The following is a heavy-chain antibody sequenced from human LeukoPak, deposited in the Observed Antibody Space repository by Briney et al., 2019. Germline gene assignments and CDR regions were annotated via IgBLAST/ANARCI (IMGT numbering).Heavy chain of an antibody. CDR2: ISSSGSTI. J-gene: IGHJ6*03. CDR1: GFTFSDYY. D-gene: IGHD3-10*01. Sequence: PGGSLRLSCAASGFTFSDYYMSWIHQAPGKGLEWVSYISSSGSTIYYADSVKGRFTISRDNAKNSLYLQMNSLRAEDTAVYYCYGSGSGYYYYYYMDVWGKGTTVTVSS. V-gene: IGHV3-11*04. CDR3: YGSGSGYYYYYYMDV.